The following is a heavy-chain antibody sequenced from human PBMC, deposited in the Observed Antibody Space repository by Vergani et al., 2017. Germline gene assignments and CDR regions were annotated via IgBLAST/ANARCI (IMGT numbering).Heavy chain of an antibody. D-gene: IGHD3-22*01. CDR1: GGSISSGSYY. V-gene: IGHV4-61*02. CDR3: ARAGYYDSSGLFDY. CDR2: IYTSGST. J-gene: IGHJ4*02. Sequence: QVQLQESGPGLVKPSQTLSLTCTVSGGSISSGSYYWSWIRQPAGKGLEWIGRIYTSGSTNYNPSLKSRVTISVDTSKNQFSLKLSSVTAADTAVYYCARAGYYDSSGLFDYWGQGTLVTVSS.